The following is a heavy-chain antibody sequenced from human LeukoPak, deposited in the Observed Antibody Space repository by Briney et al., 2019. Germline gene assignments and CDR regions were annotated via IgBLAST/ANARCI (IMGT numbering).Heavy chain of an antibody. CDR1: GLTFSSYG. V-gene: IGHV3-33*06. CDR3: AKAGTTVIRGYFDY. J-gene: IGHJ4*02. CDR2: IWYDGSNK. D-gene: IGHD4-17*01. Sequence: GGSLRLSCAASGLTFSSYGMHWVRQAPGKGLEWVAVIWYDGSNKYYADSVKGRFTISRDNSKNTLYLQMNSLRAEDTAVYYCAKAGTTVIRGYFDYWGQGTLVTVSS.